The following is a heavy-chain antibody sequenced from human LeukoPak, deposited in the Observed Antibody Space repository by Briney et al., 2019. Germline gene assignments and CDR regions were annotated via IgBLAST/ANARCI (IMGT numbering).Heavy chain of an antibody. J-gene: IGHJ4*02. D-gene: IGHD1-26*01. CDR1: GGSILTTNW. Sequence: PSGTLSLTCAVSGGSILTTNWWSWVRQPPGKGLEWIGEVHLSGASNYNPSLKSRVNMPIDKSKNQLSLELTSVTAADTAIYYCTRESGVFSPFGFWGQGTLVTVSS. CDR2: VHLSGAS. CDR3: TRESGVFSPFGF. V-gene: IGHV4-4*02.